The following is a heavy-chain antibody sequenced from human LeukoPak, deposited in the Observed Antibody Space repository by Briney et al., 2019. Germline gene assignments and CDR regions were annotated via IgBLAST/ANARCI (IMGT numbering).Heavy chain of an antibody. CDR3: ARAISGTYQAPFDY. Sequence: PGGPLRLSCAASGFTFDDYGMSWVRQAPGKGLEWVSGVNWNGGSTGYADSVKGRFTISRDNAKNSLYLQMNSLRAEDTALYYCARAISGTYQAPFDYWGQGTLVTVSS. V-gene: IGHV3-20*04. CDR1: GFTFDDYG. D-gene: IGHD1-26*01. CDR2: VNWNGGST. J-gene: IGHJ4*02.